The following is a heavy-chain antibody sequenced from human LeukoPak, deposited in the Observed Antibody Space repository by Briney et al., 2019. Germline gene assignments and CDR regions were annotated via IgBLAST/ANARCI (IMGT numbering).Heavy chain of an antibody. CDR2: INSDGSST. CDR1: GFTFSSYW. D-gene: IGHD1-26*01. CDR3: ARDGVVGAPHYYYYYMDV. Sequence: AGGSLRLSCAASGFTFSSYWMHWVRQAPGKGLVWVSRINSDGSSTSYADSVKGRFTISRDNAKNTLYLQMNSLRAEDTAVYYCARDGVVGAPHYYYYYMDVWGKGTTVTVSS. J-gene: IGHJ6*03. V-gene: IGHV3-74*01.